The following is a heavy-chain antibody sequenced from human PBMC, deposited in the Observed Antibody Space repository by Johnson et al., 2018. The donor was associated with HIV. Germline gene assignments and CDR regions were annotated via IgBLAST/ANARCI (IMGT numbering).Heavy chain of an antibody. V-gene: IGHV3-66*01. D-gene: IGHD6-19*01. CDR1: GFTVSSNY. CDR3: ARYSSGWYGAFDI. J-gene: IGHJ3*02. Sequence: VQLVESGGGLVQPAKSLRLSCAASGFTVSSNYMSWVRQAPGKGLEWVSVIYSGGSTYYADSVKGRFTISRDNSKNTLYLQMNSLRAEDTAVYYCARYSSGWYGAFDIWGQGTMVTVSS. CDR2: IYSGGST.